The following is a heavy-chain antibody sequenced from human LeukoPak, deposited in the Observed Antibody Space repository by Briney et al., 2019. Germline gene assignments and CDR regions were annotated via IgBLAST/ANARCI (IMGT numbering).Heavy chain of an antibody. V-gene: IGHV3-15*07. CDR2: IKSKTDGGTT. J-gene: IGHJ3*02. CDR1: GFTFGNAW. Sequence: GGSLRLSCAASGFTFGNAWMNWVRQAPGKGLEWVGRIKSKTDGGTTDYAAPVKGRFTISRDDSKNTLYLQMNSLKTEDTAVYYCTTDLGYSSGWYDAFDIWGQGTMVTVSS. CDR3: TTDLGYSSGWYDAFDI. D-gene: IGHD6-19*01.